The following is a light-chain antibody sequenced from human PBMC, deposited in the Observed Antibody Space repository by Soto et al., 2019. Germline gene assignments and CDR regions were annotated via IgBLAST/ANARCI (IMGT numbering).Light chain of an antibody. Sequence: EIVLTQSPATLSLSPGERATLSCRASQSVSSYLAWYQQKPGQAPRLLIYGASSRATGIPDRFSGSGSGTEFTLTITSLQSEDFAVYYCQQRSNWPITFGQGTRLEIK. J-gene: IGKJ5*01. CDR2: GAS. V-gene: IGKV3-11*01. CDR1: QSVSSY. CDR3: QQRSNWPIT.